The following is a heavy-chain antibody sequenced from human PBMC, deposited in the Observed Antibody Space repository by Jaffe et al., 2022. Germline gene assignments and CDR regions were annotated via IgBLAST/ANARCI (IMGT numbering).Heavy chain of an antibody. CDR1: GFSLTTTGVG. CDR2: IYWNDDK. Sequence: QITLLESGPTLVKSTQTLTLTCTFSGFSLTTTGVGVGWVRQPPGKALEWLALIYWNDDKRYGPSLENRLTITKDTSKNQVVLTMTNMDPVDTATYYCAHRSTIAGRQALYYFDYWGQGALVTVSS. D-gene: IGHD6-6*01. CDR3: AHRSTIAGRQALYYFDY. V-gene: IGHV2-5*01. J-gene: IGHJ4*02.